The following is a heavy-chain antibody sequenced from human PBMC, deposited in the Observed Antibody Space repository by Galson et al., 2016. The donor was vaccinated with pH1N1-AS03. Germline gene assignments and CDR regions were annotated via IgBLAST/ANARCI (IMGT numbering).Heavy chain of an antibody. CDR1: GYIFTGFH. D-gene: IGHD1-26*01. CDR2: INPNNGVT. CDR3: ARDPRGPCSSATCATTYYFDMDV. J-gene: IGHJ6*02. Sequence: SVKVSCKASGYIFTGFHVHWVRQAPGQGLEWMGWINPNNGVTNYAQKFEAWVTMTGDTSISTAHLELYGLKSDDTAVYYCARDPRGPCSSATCATTYYFDMDVWGQGTTVIVSS. V-gene: IGHV1-2*04.